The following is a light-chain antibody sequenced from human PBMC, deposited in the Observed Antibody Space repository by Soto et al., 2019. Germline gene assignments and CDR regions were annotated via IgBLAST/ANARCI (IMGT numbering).Light chain of an antibody. CDR1: GSDVGDSSH. CDR2: EVN. CDR3: ISYIPSTTTHWV. V-gene: IGLV2-11*01. Sequence: QSVLTQPRSVSGSPGQSVTISCTATGSDVGDSSHVSWYQLHPGKAPKLMIYEVNNRPSGVPDRFSGSKSGSTASLTISGLQAEDEADYYCISYIPSTTTHWVFGGGTKLTVL. J-gene: IGLJ3*02.